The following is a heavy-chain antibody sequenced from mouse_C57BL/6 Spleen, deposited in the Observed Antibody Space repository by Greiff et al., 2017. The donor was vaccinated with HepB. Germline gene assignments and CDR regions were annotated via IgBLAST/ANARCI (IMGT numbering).Heavy chain of an antibody. CDR3: TTGYYDYDGFAY. CDR2: IDPEDGDT. Sequence: EVKLMESGAELVRPGASVKLSCTASGFNIKDYYMHWVKQRPEQGLEWIGRIDPEDGDTEYAPKFQGKATMTADTSSNTAYLQLSSLTSEDTAVYYCTTGYYDYDGFAYWGQGTLVTVSA. D-gene: IGHD2-4*01. J-gene: IGHJ3*01. V-gene: IGHV14-1*01. CDR1: GFNIKDYY.